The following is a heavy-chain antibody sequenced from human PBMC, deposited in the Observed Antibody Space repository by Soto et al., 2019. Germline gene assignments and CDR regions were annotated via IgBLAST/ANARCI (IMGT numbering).Heavy chain of an antibody. Sequence: SETLSLTCAVSGGSISRSTYYWGWIRQPPGKGLEWIGSIYYSGSTYYKPSLKSRVTISVDTSKNQFSLKLSSVTAADTAMYYCARYAPGGSGDVWGQGTTVTVSS. CDR2: IYYSGST. D-gene: IGHD6-25*01. CDR3: ARYAPGGSGDV. CDR1: GGSISRSTYY. V-gene: IGHV4-39*01. J-gene: IGHJ6*02.